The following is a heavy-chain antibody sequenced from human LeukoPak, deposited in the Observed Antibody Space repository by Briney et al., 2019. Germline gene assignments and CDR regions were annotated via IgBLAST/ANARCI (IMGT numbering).Heavy chain of an antibody. CDR3: VREGSGSTHYMDV. V-gene: IGHV3-21*01. CDR1: GFSFSSHD. Sequence: GGSLRLSCATSGFSFSSHDMNWVRQAPGKGLEWVSSITGSSTSIDYADSVKGRFAISRDNAKNSLFLQMDSLRVDDSAVYYCVREGSGSTHYMDVWGKGTAVTVSS. CDR2: ITGSSTSI. D-gene: IGHD3-10*01. J-gene: IGHJ6*03.